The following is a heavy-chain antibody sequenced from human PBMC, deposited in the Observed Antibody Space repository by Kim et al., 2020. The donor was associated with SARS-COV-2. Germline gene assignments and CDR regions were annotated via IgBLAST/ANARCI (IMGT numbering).Heavy chain of an antibody. CDR1: GFTFSSYG. Sequence: GGSLRLSCAASGFTFSSYGMHWVRQAPGKGLEWVAVISYDGSNKYYADSVKGRFTISRDNSKNTLYLQMNSLRAEDTAVYYCAKDYLYCGGDCYWGGFDYWGQGTLVTVSS. CDR3: AKDYLYCGGDCYWGGFDY. V-gene: IGHV3-30*18. D-gene: IGHD2-21*02. CDR2: ISYDGSNK. J-gene: IGHJ4*02.